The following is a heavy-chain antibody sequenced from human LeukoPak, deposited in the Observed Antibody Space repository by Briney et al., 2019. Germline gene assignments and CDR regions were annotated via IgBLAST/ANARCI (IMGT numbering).Heavy chain of an antibody. CDR3: ARSKTRPSVQDFDI. Sequence: ASVKVSCKASGYTFTSYDINWVRQATGQGLEWMGWMNPNSGNTGYAQKFQGRVIMTRNTPISTAYMELSSLRSEDTAMYYCARSKTRPSVQDFDIWGQGTTVTVSS. CDR2: MNPNSGNT. CDR1: GYTFTSYD. V-gene: IGHV1-8*01. J-gene: IGHJ3*02. D-gene: IGHD6-6*01.